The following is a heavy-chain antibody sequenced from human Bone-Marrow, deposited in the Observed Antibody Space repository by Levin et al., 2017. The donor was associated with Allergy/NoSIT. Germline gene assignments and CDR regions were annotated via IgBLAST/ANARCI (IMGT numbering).Heavy chain of an antibody. CDR2: ISHSGST. CDR3: ARHSYYYDSAISSYYFDY. Sequence: SETLSLTCAVSGGSISSRTYCWGWIRQPPGKGLEWIGSISHSGSTFYNPSLKSRINMSVDMSKNQFSLKLTSVTAADTAVYYCARHSYYYDSAISSYYFDYWGQGALVTVSS. D-gene: IGHD3-22*01. V-gene: IGHV4-39*01. CDR1: GGSISSRTYC. J-gene: IGHJ4*02.